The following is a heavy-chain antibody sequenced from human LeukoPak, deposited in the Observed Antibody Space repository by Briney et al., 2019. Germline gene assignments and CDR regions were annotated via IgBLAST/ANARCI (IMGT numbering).Heavy chain of an antibody. Sequence: VASVKVSCKASGYTFTGYYMHWVRQAPGQGLEWMGWMNPNSGNTGYAQKFQGRVTMTRNTSISTAYMELSSLRSEDPAVYYCARAITMVRGVIRYWGQGTLVTVSS. D-gene: IGHD3-10*01. CDR3: ARAITMVRGVIRY. V-gene: IGHV1-8*02. CDR1: GYTFTGYY. CDR2: MNPNSGNT. J-gene: IGHJ4*02.